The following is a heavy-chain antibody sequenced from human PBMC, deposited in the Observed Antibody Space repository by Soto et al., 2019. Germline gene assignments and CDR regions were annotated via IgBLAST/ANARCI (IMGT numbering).Heavy chain of an antibody. Sequence: EVQLVESGGGLVQPGGSLRLSCAASGFTFSTYSMNWVRQAPGKGLEWVSYISTSSSTIYYADSVRGRFTISRDNAKNSLYLQMNSLRDEDTAVYYCVRDRYSSGWYEDFWGQGTLVTVSS. D-gene: IGHD6-19*01. CDR1: GFTFSTYS. J-gene: IGHJ4*02. CDR2: ISTSSSTI. V-gene: IGHV3-48*02. CDR3: VRDRYSSGWYEDF.